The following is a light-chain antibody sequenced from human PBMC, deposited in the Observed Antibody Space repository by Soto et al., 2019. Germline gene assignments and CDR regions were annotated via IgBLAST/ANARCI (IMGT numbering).Light chain of an antibody. J-gene: IGKJ5*01. V-gene: IGKV2D-29*02. CDR1: QSLLHITGETF. CDR2: EVS. Sequence: DVVMTQTPLSLSVAPGQPASISCKSSQSLLHITGETFLFWYLQKPGQSPQLLIYEVSTRVSGVPDRFSGSGSGTDFTLEISRVETDDVGIYYCMQSTQRPPTFGQGTRLAIE. CDR3: MQSTQRPPT.